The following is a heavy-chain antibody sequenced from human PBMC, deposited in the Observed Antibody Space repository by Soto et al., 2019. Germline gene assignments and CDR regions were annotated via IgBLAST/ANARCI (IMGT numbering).Heavy chain of an antibody. CDR3: ARQIYDSDTGPNFQYYFDS. V-gene: IGHV3-53*01. CDR1: GFTVSSTY. Sequence: LRLSCAASGFTVSSTYLTWVRQAPGKGLEWVAILYTGTDTVYADSVKGRFTISRDSSKNTFYLQMNSLRAEDTAMYFCARQIYDSDTGPNFQYYFDSWGQGTPVTVSS. CDR2: LYTGTDT. D-gene: IGHD3-22*01. J-gene: IGHJ4*02.